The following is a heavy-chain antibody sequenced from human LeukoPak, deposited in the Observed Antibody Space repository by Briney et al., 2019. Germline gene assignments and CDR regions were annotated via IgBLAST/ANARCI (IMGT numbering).Heavy chain of an antibody. V-gene: IGHV3-23*01. J-gene: IGHJ4*02. CDR1: GFIFTNYA. D-gene: IGHD2-2*02. Sequence: GGSLRLSCAASGFIFTNYAMSWVRQAPGKGLEWVSTISGSDGNTYYADSVKGRFTTSRDNSQNTLYLEMNSLRADDTAIYYCAKSRSSSSTSCYNYWGQGTLVTVSS. CDR2: ISGSDGNT. CDR3: AKSRSSSSTSCYNY.